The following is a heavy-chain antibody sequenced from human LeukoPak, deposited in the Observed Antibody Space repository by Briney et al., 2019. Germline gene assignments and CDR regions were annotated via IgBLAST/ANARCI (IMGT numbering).Heavy chain of an antibody. CDR1: GFTFSSYA. CDR3: ARVRVFGVVGGDYFDY. J-gene: IGHJ4*02. Sequence: GGSLRLPCAASGFTFSSYAMSWVRQAPGKGLEWVSAISGSGGSTYYADSVKGRFTISRDNSKNTLYLQMNSLRAEDTAVYYCARVRVFGVVGGDYFDYWGQGTLVTVSS. CDR2: ISGSGGST. D-gene: IGHD3-3*01. V-gene: IGHV3-23*01.